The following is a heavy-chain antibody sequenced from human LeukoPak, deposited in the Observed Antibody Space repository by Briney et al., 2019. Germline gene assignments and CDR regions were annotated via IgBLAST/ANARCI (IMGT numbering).Heavy chain of an antibody. CDR3: AREGQGTDAFDI. V-gene: IGHV5-10-1*01. Sequence: GESLKISCKGSGYSFTSYWISWVRQMPGKGLEWMGRIDPSDSYTNYSPSFQGHVTISAGKSISTAYLQWSSLKASDTAMYYCAREGQGTDAFDIWGQGTMVTVSS. CDR2: IDPSDSYT. J-gene: IGHJ3*02. CDR1: GYSFTSYW.